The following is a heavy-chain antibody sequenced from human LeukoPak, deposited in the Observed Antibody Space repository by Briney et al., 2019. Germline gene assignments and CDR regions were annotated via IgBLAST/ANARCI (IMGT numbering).Heavy chain of an antibody. D-gene: IGHD2-2*01. CDR2: ISSSGSTI. J-gene: IGHJ1*01. CDR3: ARDAQKGLIVVVPAADTGYFQH. V-gene: IGHV3-11*04. Sequence: GGSLRLSCAASGFTFSDYYMSWIRQAPGKGLEWVSYISSSGSTIYYADSVKGRFTISRDNAKNSLYLQMNSLRAEDTAVYYCARDAQKGLIVVVPAADTGYFQHWGQGTLVTVSS. CDR1: GFTFSDYY.